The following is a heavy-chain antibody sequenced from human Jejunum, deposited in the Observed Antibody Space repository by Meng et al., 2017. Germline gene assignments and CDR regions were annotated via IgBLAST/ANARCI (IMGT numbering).Heavy chain of an antibody. CDR2: ISASGGST. V-gene: IGHV3-23*01. J-gene: IGHJ4*02. CDR3: VPRLTANWGSGLDY. D-gene: IGHD7-27*01. CDR1: GFTFTNYA. Sequence: GESLKISCAASGFTFTNYAMSWVRQTPGKGLEWVSVISASGGSTYYADSVKGRFTISRDNSKNTLYLQMNSPRPEDTAVYYCVPRLTANWGSGLDYWGQGTLVTVSS.